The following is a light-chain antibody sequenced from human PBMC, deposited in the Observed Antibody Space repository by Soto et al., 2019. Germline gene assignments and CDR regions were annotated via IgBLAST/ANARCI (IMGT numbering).Light chain of an antibody. CDR3: AAWDDSMSGPV. CDR2: RNN. CDR1: SSNIGSNY. V-gene: IGLV1-47*01. Sequence: QSVLTQPPSESWTPGQRVTISCSGSSSNIGSNYVYWYQQLPGTAPKLLIYRNNQRPSGVPDRFSGSKSGTSASLAISGLRSKDEADYYCAAWDDSMSGPVFGTGTKVTVL. J-gene: IGLJ1*01.